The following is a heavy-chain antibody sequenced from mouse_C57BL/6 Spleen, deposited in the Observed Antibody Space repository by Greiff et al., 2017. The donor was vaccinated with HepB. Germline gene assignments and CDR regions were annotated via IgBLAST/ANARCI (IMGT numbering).Heavy chain of an antibody. Sequence: VQLQQSGAELVKPGASVKISCKASGYAFSSYWMNWVKQRPGKGLEWIGQIYPGDGDTNYNGKFKGKATLTADKSSSTAYMQLSSLTSEDSAVYFCARSENWDRYYYAMDYWGQGTSVTVSS. D-gene: IGHD4-1*01. CDR2: IYPGDGDT. J-gene: IGHJ4*01. CDR3: ARSENWDRYYYAMDY. CDR1: GYAFSSYW. V-gene: IGHV1-80*01.